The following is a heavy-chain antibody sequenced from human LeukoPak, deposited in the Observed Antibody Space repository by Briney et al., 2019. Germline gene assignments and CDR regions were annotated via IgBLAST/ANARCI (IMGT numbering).Heavy chain of an antibody. D-gene: IGHD3-3*01. J-gene: IGHJ4*02. Sequence: SETLSLTCTVSGASISGYLWTWIRQPPGKGLEWIGYVYDNGDTNYHPSFTGRVSISVDVSKNQFSLKLSSVTAADTAVYYCARGLNDSWTGENYWGQGTLVTVSS. V-gene: IGHV4-59*12. CDR2: VYDNGDT. CDR3: ARGLNDSWTGENY. CDR1: GASISGYL.